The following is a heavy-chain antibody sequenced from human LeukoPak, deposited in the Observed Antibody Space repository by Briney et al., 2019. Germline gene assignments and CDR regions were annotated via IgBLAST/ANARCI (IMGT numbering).Heavy chain of an antibody. J-gene: IGHJ6*03. D-gene: IGHD2-2*02. CDR2: IRYDGGNK. CDR1: GFTFSSYG. V-gene: IGHV3-30*02. Sequence: PGGSLRLSCAASGFTFSSYGMHWARQAPGKGLGGLAFIRYDGGNKYYADSVKGRFTISRDNSKNTLYLQMNSLRAEDTAVYYCAKGGRNCSSTSCYRGREYYYYYYYMDVWGKGTTVTVSS. CDR3: AKGGRNCSSTSCYRGREYYYYYYYMDV.